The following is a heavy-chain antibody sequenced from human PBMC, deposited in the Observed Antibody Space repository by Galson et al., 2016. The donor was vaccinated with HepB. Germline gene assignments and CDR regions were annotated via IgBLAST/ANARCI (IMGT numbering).Heavy chain of an antibody. CDR1: GGSISSSSYY. V-gene: IGHV4-39*01. Sequence: SETLSLTCTASGGSISSSSYYWGWIRQPPRKGLEWIGTIYYSGNKYYNPSLKSRVTISVDTSKNQFSLKLSSVTAADTAVYYCARQRLAGSRWYVAWYYYSAVDVWGQGTTVSVSS. J-gene: IGHJ6*02. CDR2: IYYSGNK. D-gene: IGHD6-13*01. CDR3: ARQRLAGSRWYVAWYYYSAVDV.